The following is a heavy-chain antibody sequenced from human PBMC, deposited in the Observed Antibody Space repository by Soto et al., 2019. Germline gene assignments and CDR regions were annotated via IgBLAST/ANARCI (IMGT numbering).Heavy chain of an antibody. CDR2: IYYSGST. Sequence: SETLSLTCTVSGGSISSSSYYWGWIRQPPGKGLEWIGSIYYSGSTYYNPSLKSRVTISVDTSKNQFSLKLSSVTAADTAVYYCARSTRGVVVTANREYNWLDPWGQGTLVTVSS. J-gene: IGHJ5*02. CDR3: ARSTRGVVVTANREYNWLDP. D-gene: IGHD2-21*02. V-gene: IGHV4-39*07. CDR1: GGSISSSSYY.